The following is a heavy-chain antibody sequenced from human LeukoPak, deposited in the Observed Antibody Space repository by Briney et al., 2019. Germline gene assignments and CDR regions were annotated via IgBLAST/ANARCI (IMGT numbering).Heavy chain of an antibody. CDR3: ARLVRDTSREPWYSSSSGDNWFDP. CDR1: GYTFTGYY. D-gene: IGHD6-6*01. CDR2: INPNSGGT. J-gene: IGHJ5*02. V-gene: IGHV1-2*02. Sequence: ASVKVSCKASGYTFTGYYMHWVRQAPGQGLEWMGWINPNSGGTNYAQKFQGRVTMTRDTSISTAYMELSRLRSDDTAVYYCARLVRDTSREPWYSSSSGDNWFDPWGQGTLVTVSS.